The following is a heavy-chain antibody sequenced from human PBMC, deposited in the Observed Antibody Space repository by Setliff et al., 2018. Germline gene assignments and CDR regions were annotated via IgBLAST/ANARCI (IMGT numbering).Heavy chain of an antibody. CDR3: VRDWASGDDH. J-gene: IGHJ4*02. CDR1: GFTFGSYW. CDR2: IHQDGSER. V-gene: IGHV3-7*01. Sequence: GGSLRLSCAASGFTFGSYWMTWVRQAPEKGLEWVANIHQDGSERHYVDSVKGRFTISRDNVKNSLFLQMNILEVEDTAVYYCVRDWASGDDHWGRGTLVTVSS. D-gene: IGHD3-10*01.